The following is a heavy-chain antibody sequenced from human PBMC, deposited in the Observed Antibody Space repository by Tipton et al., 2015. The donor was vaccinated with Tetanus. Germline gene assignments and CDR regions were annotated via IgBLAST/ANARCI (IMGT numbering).Heavy chain of an antibody. J-gene: IGHJ3*02. CDR3: ARRSRDGHTWDNFDI. D-gene: IGHD5-24*01. CDR1: GYRFTSQW. V-gene: IGHV5-51*01. Sequence: QLVQSGAELKKPGESLRISCKGSGYRFTSQWIGWVRQMPGEGLEWMGIIYPGDSDTRISPSFEGQVTMSADKSINTAYLYWSSLKASDTAVYYCARRSRDGHTWDNFDIWGQGTMVTVSS. CDR2: IYPGDSDT.